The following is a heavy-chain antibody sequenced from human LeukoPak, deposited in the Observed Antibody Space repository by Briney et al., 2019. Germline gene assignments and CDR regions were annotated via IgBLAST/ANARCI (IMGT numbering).Heavy chain of an antibody. J-gene: IGHJ5*02. V-gene: IGHV1-2*02. D-gene: IGHD3-10*01. CDR1: GYTFTGYY. CDR2: INPNSGGT. CDR3: ARDSENYYGSGSYYKGYNWFDP. Sequence: ASVKVSCKASGYTFTGYYMHWVRQAPGQGLEWMGWINPNSGGTNYAQKFQGRVTMTRDTSISTAYMELSRLRSDGTAVYYCARDSENYYGSGSYYKGYNWFDPWGQGTLVTVSP.